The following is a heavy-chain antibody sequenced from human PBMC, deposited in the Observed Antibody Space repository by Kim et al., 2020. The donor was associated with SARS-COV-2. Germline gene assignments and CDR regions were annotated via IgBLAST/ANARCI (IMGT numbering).Heavy chain of an antibody. D-gene: IGHD3-10*01. V-gene: IGHV3-33*01. CDR2: IWYDGSNK. J-gene: IGHJ6*02. Sequence: GGSLRLSCAASGFTFSSYGMHWVRQAPGKGLEWVAVIWYDGSNKYYADSVKGRFTISRDNSKNTLYLQMNSLRAEDTAVYYCARDPPYGVYYYYYYGMDVWGQGTTVTVSS. CDR1: GFTFSSYG. CDR3: ARDPPYGVYYYYYYGMDV.